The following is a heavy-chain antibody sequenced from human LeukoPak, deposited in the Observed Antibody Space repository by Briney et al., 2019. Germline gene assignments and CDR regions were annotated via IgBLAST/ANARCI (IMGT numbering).Heavy chain of an antibody. V-gene: IGHV3-21*01. D-gene: IGHD6-19*01. CDR1: GFTFSSYS. CDR2: ISSSSSYI. Sequence: GGSLRLSCAASGFTFSSYSMNWVRQAPGKGLEWVSSISSSSSYIYYADSVKGRFTISRDNAKNSLYLQMNSPRAEDTAVYYCARYGYSSGWYAFDYWGQGTLVTVSS. CDR3: ARYGYSSGWYAFDY. J-gene: IGHJ4*02.